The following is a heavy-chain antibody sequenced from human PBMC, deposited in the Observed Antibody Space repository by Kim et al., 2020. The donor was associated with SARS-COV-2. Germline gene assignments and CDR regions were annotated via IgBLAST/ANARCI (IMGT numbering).Heavy chain of an antibody. CDR2: TYYRSKWYN. J-gene: IGHJ4*02. Sequence: SETLSLTCAISGDSVSSNSAAWNWIRQSPSRGLEWLGRTYYRSKWYNDYAVSVKSRITINPDTSKNQFSLQLNSVTPEDTAVYYCARASGEWGYVWGVSAGFDYWGQGTLVTVSS. CDR1: GDSVSSNSAA. D-gene: IGHD3-16*01. CDR3: ARASGEWGYVWGVSAGFDY. V-gene: IGHV6-1*01.